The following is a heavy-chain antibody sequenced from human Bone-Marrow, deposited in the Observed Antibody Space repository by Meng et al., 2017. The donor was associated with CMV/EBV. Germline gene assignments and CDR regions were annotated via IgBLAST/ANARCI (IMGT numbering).Heavy chain of an antibody. V-gene: IGHV4-61*05. CDR3: ARDYYGSGSYFWFDP. CDR2: IYYSGST. D-gene: IGHD3-10*01. Sequence: SETLSLTCTVSGGSISSSSYYWGWIRQPPGKGLEWIGYIYYSGSTNYNPSLKSRVTISVDTSKNQFSLKLSSVTAADTAVYYCARDYYGSGSYFWFDPWGQGTLVTVSS. CDR1: GGSISSSSYY. J-gene: IGHJ5*02.